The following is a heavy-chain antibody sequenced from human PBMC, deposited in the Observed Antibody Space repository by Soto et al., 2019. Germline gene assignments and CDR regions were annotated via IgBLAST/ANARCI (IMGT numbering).Heavy chain of an antibody. Sequence: GGSLRLSCAASGFTFNTFALSGVRQSPGKGLAWVSSISGSGATAYYTDSVKGRFTISSDNSKNTVHLQMNSLRAEDTGVYYCAKGLEGGPFDYWGQGTVLTVSS. V-gene: IGHV3-23*01. CDR1: GFTFNTFA. CDR2: ISGSGATA. J-gene: IGHJ4*02. D-gene: IGHD3-16*01. CDR3: AKGLEGGPFDY.